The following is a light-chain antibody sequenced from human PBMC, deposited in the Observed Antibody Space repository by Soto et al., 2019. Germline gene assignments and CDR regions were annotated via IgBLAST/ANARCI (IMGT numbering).Light chain of an antibody. CDR1: QAIRVD. V-gene: IGKV1-6*01. Sequence: IQMTQSPSSLSASVGDRVTITCRASQAIRVDLAWYQQKPGKAPKLLIYASSSLHSGVPSRFSGSGSGTDFTLTISSLQPEDFATYYCLQDYNYPWTFGQGTKVDIK. J-gene: IGKJ1*01. CDR3: LQDYNYPWT. CDR2: ASS.